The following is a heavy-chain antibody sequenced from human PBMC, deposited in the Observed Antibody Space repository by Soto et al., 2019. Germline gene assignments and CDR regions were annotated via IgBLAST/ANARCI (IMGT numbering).Heavy chain of an antibody. V-gene: IGHV4-39*01. Sequence: SEARSVTCTGSGGSMSSSSDYGGWIRQPPGKGLEWIGSIYYSGSTYYNPSLKSRVTISVDTSKNQFSLKLSSVTAADTAVYYCARLSDGDYVGCWFDPWGQGTLVTVS. D-gene: IGHD4-17*01. J-gene: IGHJ5*02. CDR1: GGSMSSSSDY. CDR2: IYYSGST. CDR3: ARLSDGDYVGCWFDP.